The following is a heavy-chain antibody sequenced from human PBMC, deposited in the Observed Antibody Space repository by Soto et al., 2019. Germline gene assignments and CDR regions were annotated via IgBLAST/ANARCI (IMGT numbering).Heavy chain of an antibody. J-gene: IGHJ4*02. Sequence: EVHLVESGGGLVKPVGSLRLSCAASGFTFGNAWMNWFRQAPGKGLEWVGRIKRKIHGGTTDYAAPVRGRFTISRDDSKNTLFLQMNSLKTEDAAVYYCTTVHFDVLTGSFDYWGQGTLVTVSS. CDR2: IKRKIHGGTT. CDR1: GFTFGNAW. V-gene: IGHV3-15*07. CDR3: TTVHFDVLTGSFDY. D-gene: IGHD3-9*01.